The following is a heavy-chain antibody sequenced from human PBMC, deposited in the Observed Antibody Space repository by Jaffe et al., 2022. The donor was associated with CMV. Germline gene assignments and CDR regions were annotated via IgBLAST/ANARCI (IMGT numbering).Heavy chain of an antibody. CDR3: AREGILWFGEPPLDYYYGMDV. CDR1: GFTFSSYG. CDR2: IWYDGSNK. D-gene: IGHD3-10*01. J-gene: IGHJ6*02. Sequence: QVQLVESGGGVVQPGRSLRLSCAASGFTFSSYGMHWVRQAPGKGLEWVAVIWYDGSNKYYADSVKGRFTISRDNSKNTLYLQMNSLRAEDTAVYYCAREGILWFGEPPLDYYYGMDVWGQGTTVTVSS. V-gene: IGHV3-33*01.